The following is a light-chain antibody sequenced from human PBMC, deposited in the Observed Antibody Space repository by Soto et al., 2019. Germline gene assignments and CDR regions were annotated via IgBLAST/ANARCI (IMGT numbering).Light chain of an antibody. Sequence: QSALTQPRSVSEGRRQRGTISCSGNSSNIGKNGVNWYQQLPGKAPKLLIYFDALLPSGISDRFSGSRSGTAASLAISGLQSEDEADYYCSAWDDSLNAHVFGTGTKVTVL. CDR2: FDA. V-gene: IGLV1-36*01. J-gene: IGLJ1*01. CDR3: SAWDDSLNAHV. CDR1: SSNIGKNG.